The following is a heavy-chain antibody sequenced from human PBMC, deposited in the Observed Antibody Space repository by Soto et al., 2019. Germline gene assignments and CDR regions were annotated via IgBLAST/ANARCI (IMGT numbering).Heavy chain of an antibody. D-gene: IGHD3-9*01. J-gene: IGHJ4*02. V-gene: IGHV4-59*01. CDR3: ARGSERTYYDILTGYYTYPNTFDY. Sequence: SETLALTCTVSGGCMCSYYWSWIRQPPGKGLEWIGYIYYSGSTNYNPSLKSRVTISVDTSKNQFSLKLSSVTAADTAVYYCARGSERTYYDILTGYYTYPNTFDYWGQGTLVTVSS. CDR1: GGCMCSYY. CDR2: IYYSGST.